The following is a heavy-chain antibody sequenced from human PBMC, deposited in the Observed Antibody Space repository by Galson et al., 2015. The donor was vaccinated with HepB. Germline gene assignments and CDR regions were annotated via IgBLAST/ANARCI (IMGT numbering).Heavy chain of an antibody. D-gene: IGHD3-10*01. V-gene: IGHV3-23*01. CDR2: ISDSGGRT. Sequence: SLRLSCAASGFTFSTHAMSWVRQAPGKGLEWVSGISDSGGRTDYADFVKGRFTISRDNSKNTLNLVMNTLRTEDTAVYYCAKSSGSTYDYWGQGTLVTVSS. J-gene: IGHJ4*02. CDR3: AKSSGSTYDY. CDR1: GFTFSTHA.